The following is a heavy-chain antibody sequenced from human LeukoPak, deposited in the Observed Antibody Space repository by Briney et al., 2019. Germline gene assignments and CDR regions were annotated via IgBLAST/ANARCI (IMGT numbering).Heavy chain of an antibody. J-gene: IGHJ3*02. V-gene: IGHV3-53*01. Sequence: GGSLRLSCAASGFAFSSLDMTWVRQAPGKGLEWVSVIYSGGKTYYADSVKGRFTISRDNSKNTLYLEMNSLRAEDTAVYYCVRDRRYASGSDAFDIWGQGTMVTVSS. CDR3: VRDRRYASGSDAFDI. CDR2: IYSGGKT. CDR1: GFAFSSLD. D-gene: IGHD3-10*01.